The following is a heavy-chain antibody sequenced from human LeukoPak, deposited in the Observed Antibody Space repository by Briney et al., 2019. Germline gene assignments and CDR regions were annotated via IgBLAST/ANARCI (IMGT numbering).Heavy chain of an antibody. D-gene: IGHD5-24*01. CDR3: ARGARAGYNLEPFDY. J-gene: IGHJ4*02. Sequence: SETLSLTCTVSGGSMSSYCWSWIRQPPGKGLEWIGYIYYSGSTKYNPSLKSRVTISVDTSKNQFSLKLSSVTAADTAVYYCARGARAGYNLEPFDYWGQGTLVTVSS. CDR1: GGSMSSYC. CDR2: IYYSGST. V-gene: IGHV4-59*08.